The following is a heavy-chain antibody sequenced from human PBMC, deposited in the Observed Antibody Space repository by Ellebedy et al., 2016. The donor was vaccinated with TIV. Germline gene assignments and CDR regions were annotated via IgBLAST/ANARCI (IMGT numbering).Heavy chain of an antibody. J-gene: IGHJ4*02. CDR1: GFIFSATG. V-gene: IGHV3-21*06. D-gene: IGHD3-3*01. CDR2: IVSSGRET. Sequence: GESLKISXAASGFIFSATGMTWIRQAPGKGLEWVATIVSSGRETYYADPLKGRFTISRDNAMNLVYLQMNSLSVEDTAVYYCTRDGSEWSRDYWGQGTLVTVSS. CDR3: TRDGSEWSRDY.